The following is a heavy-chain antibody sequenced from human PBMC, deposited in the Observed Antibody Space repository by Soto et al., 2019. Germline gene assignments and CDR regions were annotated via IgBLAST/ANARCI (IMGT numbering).Heavy chain of an antibody. D-gene: IGHD3-9*01. Sequence: SETLSLTCTVSGGSISSSSYYWGWIRQPPGKGLEWIGSIYYSGSTYYNPSLKSRVTISVDTSKNQFSLKLSSVTAADTAVYYCARQPRILTGYYFLDYWGQGTLVTVSS. CDR1: GGSISSSSYY. V-gene: IGHV4-39*01. CDR2: IYYSGST. J-gene: IGHJ4*02. CDR3: ARQPRILTGYYFLDY.